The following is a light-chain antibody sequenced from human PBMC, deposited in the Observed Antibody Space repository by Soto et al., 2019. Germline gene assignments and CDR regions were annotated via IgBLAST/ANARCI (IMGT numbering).Light chain of an antibody. CDR1: QTVSSNY. CDR3: QQYTGPPTT. CDR2: GAS. Sequence: EILLTQSPDTLSLSPGERATLSFRASQTVSSNYLAWCQQRPGQAPRLLIYGASTRAAGIPDRFSGSGSGTDFTLTITGLGPEDSAVYFCQQYTGPPTTFGQGTRLEIK. J-gene: IGKJ5*01. V-gene: IGKV3-20*01.